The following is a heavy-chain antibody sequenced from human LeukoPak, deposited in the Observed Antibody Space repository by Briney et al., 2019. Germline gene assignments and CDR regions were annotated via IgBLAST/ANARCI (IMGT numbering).Heavy chain of an antibody. CDR3: AKAIRATLIRGVAADSLDI. D-gene: IGHD3-10*01. V-gene: IGHV5-51*01. Sequence: HGESLNISCKGSGYSSGYSFANYSIAWLRQMPGKGLEWMGAIYPGDSETTYGPSLQGQVTISADKSTSTAYLQWNSLKASDTAIYYCAKAIRATLIRGVAADSLDIWGQGTMVVVSS. J-gene: IGHJ3*02. CDR1: GYSFANYS. CDR2: IYPGDSET.